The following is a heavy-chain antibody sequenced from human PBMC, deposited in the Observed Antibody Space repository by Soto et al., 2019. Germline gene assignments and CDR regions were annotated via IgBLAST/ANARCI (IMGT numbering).Heavy chain of an antibody. J-gene: IGHJ6*02. D-gene: IGHD6-13*01. Sequence: SVKVSCQASGGTFSSYASSWVRQAPGQGLEWMGGIIPIFGTANYAQKFQGRVTITANKSTSTAYMELSSLRSEDTAVYYCARSQGGSSWYGDYYYGMDVWGQGTTVTVSS. CDR2: IIPIFGTA. V-gene: IGHV1-69*06. CDR3: ARSQGGSSWYGDYYYGMDV. CDR1: GGTFSSYA.